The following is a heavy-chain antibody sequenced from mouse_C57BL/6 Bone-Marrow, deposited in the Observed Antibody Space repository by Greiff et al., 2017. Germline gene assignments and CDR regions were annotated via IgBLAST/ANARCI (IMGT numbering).Heavy chain of an antibody. J-gene: IGHJ4*01. D-gene: IGHD1-1*01. CDR3: AVCKFYYYGGPYAMDY. Sequence: QVQLQQPGAELVMPGASVKLSCKASGYTFTSYWMHWVKQRPGQGLEWIGEIDPSDSYTNYNQKFKGKSTLTVDKSSSTAYMQHSSLTSEDSAVYYCAVCKFYYYGGPYAMDYWGQGTSVTVSS. CDR1: GYTFTSYW. CDR2: IDPSDSYT. V-gene: IGHV1-69*01.